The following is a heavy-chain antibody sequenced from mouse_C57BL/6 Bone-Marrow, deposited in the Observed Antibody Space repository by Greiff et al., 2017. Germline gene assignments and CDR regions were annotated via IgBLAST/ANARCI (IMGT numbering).Heavy chain of an antibody. CDR3: AREDLLRYPFAY. CDR1: GYTFTSYW. Sequence: QVQLQQPGAELVKPGASVTLSCKASGYTFTSYWMHWVKQRPGQGLEWIGMIHPNSGSTNYNEKFKSKATLTVDKSSSTAYRQLSSLTSEDSAVYCCAREDLLRYPFAYWGQGTLVTVSA. J-gene: IGHJ3*01. CDR2: IHPNSGST. V-gene: IGHV1-64*01. D-gene: IGHD1-1*01.